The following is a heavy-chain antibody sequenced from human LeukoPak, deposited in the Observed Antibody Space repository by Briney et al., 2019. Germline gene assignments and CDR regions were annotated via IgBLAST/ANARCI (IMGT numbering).Heavy chain of an antibody. CDR3: AKDSRLLTYYFDY. V-gene: IGHV3-33*06. Sequence: PGGSLRLSCAASGFTFNNYGMHWVRQAPGKGLEWVAVIWYDGSNKHYADSVKGRFTISRDNSKNTLYLQMNSLRAEDTAVYYCAKDSRLLTYYFDYWGQGTLVTVPS. J-gene: IGHJ4*02. CDR1: GFTFNNYG. D-gene: IGHD1-20*01. CDR2: IWYDGSNK.